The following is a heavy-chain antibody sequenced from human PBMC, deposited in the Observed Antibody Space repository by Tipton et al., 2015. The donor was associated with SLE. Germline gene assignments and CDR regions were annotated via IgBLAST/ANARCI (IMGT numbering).Heavy chain of an antibody. V-gene: IGHV4-61*02. D-gene: IGHD5-12*01. Sequence: TLSLTCTVSGGSISSSSYYWGWIRQPAGKGLEWIGRIYTSGSTNYNPSLKSRVTMSVDTSKNQFSLKLSSVTAADTAVYYCARGARYWYFDLWGRGTLVTVSS. CDR1: GGSISSSSYY. J-gene: IGHJ2*01. CDR2: IYTSGST. CDR3: ARGARYWYFDL.